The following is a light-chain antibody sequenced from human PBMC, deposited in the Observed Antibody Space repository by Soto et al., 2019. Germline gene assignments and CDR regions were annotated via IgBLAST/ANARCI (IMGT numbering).Light chain of an antibody. CDR1: KLGDKY. V-gene: IGLV3-1*01. J-gene: IGLJ2*01. CDR3: QAWDINTMV. CDR2: QDI. Sequence: SYELTQPPSVSMSPGQTASITCSGDKLGDKYASWYQQKPGQSPVLVIYQDIRRPSGIPERFSGSSSGNTATLTISGTQAMDEADYYCQAWDINTMVFGGGTKLTVL.